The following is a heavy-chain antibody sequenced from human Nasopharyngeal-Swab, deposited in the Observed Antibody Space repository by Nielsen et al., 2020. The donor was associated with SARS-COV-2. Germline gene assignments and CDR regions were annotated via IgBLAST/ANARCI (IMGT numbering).Heavy chain of an antibody. D-gene: IGHD3-10*01. CDR3: ARDALWFGELLSQGGWFDP. Sequence: SVKVSCKASGGTFSSYAISWVRQAPGQGLEWMGGIIPIFGTANYAQKFQGRVTITADESTSTAYMELGSLRSEDTAVYYCARDALWFGELLSQGGWFDPWGQGTLVTVSS. CDR2: IIPIFGTA. J-gene: IGHJ5*02. V-gene: IGHV1-69*13. CDR1: GGTFSSYA.